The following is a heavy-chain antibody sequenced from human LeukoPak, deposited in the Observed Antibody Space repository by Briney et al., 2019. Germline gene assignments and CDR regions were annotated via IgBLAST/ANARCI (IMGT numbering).Heavy chain of an antibody. V-gene: IGHV4-59*08. CDR2: IYYSGST. D-gene: IGHD2-21*01. J-gene: IGHJ6*02. Sequence: PSETLSLTCTVSGGSISSYYWSWIRQPPGKGLEWIGYIYYSGSTNYNPPLKSRVTISVDTSKNQFSLKLSSVTAADTAMYYCARLSTSRYSHYYGLDVWGQGTTVTVSS. CDR3: ARLSTSRYSHYYGLDV. CDR1: GGSISSYY.